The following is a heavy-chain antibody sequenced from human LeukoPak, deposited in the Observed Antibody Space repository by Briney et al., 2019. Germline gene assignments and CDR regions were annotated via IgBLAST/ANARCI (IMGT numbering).Heavy chain of an antibody. CDR2: INHSGST. D-gene: IGHD3-16*01. CDR3: ARVRRGYDYVWGSYNP. CDR1: GGSFSGYY. V-gene: IGHV4-34*01. Sequence: SETLPLTCAVYGGSFSGYYWSWIRQPPGKGLEWIGEINHSGSTNYNPSLKSRVTISVDTSKNQFSLKLSSVTAADTAVYYCARVRRGYDYVWGSYNPWGQGTLVTVSS. J-gene: IGHJ4*02.